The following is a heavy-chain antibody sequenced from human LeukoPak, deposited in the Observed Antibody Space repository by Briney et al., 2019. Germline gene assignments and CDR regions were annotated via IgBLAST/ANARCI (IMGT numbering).Heavy chain of an antibody. J-gene: IGHJ4*02. Sequence: PGASVKVSCKASGYTFTSYAMHWVRQAPGQRLEWMGWINAGNGNTKYSQKFQGRVTITRDTSASTAYMELSSLRFEDTAVYYCARGQPPMVRGVRFDYWGQGTLVTVSS. V-gene: IGHV1-3*01. CDR2: INAGNGNT. D-gene: IGHD3-10*01. CDR1: GYTFTSYA. CDR3: ARGQPPMVRGVRFDY.